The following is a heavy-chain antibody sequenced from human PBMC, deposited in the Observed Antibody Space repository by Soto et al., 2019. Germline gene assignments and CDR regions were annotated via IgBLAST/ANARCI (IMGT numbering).Heavy chain of an antibody. J-gene: IGHJ3*02. CDR2: ISSSISYI. CDR3: ARPIAAAVTLDAFDI. V-gene: IGHV3-21*01. CDR1: GFTFSSYS. Sequence: PGGSLRPSCAASGFTFSSYSMNWVRQAPGKGLEWVSSISSSISYIYYADSVKGRFTISRDNAKNSLYLQMNSLRAEDTAVYYCARPIAAAVTLDAFDIWGQGTMVTVSS. D-gene: IGHD6-13*01.